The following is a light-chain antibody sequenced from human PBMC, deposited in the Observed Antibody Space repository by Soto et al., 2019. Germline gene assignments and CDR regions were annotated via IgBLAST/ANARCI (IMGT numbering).Light chain of an antibody. J-gene: IGKJ2*01. CDR3: QQYASSPYT. Sequence: EIVLTQSPGTLSLSPGERATLSCRASQSISSRYLARYQQKPGQAPRLLIYGASSRATGIPDRFSGRESGTDFTLTITTLEPEDSALYFCQQYASSPYTFGQGTKVEIK. CDR1: QSISSRY. CDR2: GAS. V-gene: IGKV3-20*01.